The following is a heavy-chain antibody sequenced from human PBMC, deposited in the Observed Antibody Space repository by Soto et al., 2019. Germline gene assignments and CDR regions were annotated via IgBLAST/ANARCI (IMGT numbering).Heavy chain of an antibody. CDR2: INAGNGNT. D-gene: IGHD6-13*01. CDR1: GYTFTSYA. J-gene: IGHJ4*02. V-gene: IGHV1-3*05. Sequence: QVQLVQSGAEEKKPGASVKVSCKASGYTFTSYAMQWVRQAPGQRLEWMGWINAGNGNTKYSQKCQGRVTITRDTSASTAYMELSSLRSEDTAVYYCARAPGGPGIAEYWGQGTLVTVSS. CDR3: ARAPGGPGIAEY.